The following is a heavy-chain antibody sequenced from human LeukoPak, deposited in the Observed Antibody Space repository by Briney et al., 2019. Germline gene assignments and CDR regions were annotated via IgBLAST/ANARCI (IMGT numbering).Heavy chain of an antibody. V-gene: IGHV1-69*05. CDR2: IIPIFGTA. CDR3: ARAPQKYCSSTSCYFDY. J-gene: IGHJ4*02. CDR1: GGTFSSYA. Sequence: ASVKVSCKASGGTFSSYAISWVRQAPGQGLEWMGRIIPIFGTANCSQKFQGRVTIITDESASTAYMELSSLRSEDTAVYYCARAPQKYCSSTSCYFDYWGQGTLVTVSS. D-gene: IGHD2-2*01.